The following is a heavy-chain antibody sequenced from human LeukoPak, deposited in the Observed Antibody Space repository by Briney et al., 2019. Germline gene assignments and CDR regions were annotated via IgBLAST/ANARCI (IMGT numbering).Heavy chain of an antibody. CDR3: GRPSPNRFDPFDY. V-gene: IGHV5-51*01. D-gene: IGHD3-3*01. Sequence: LGESLKISCKVSGYKFTTYWIGWVRPMPGKGLEWMGVVYPGDSDTRYSPSFQGQVTISVDKSTSTAYLQWSSLKASDTAIYYCGRPSPNRFDPFDYWGQGTLVTVSS. CDR2: VYPGDSDT. J-gene: IGHJ4*02. CDR1: GYKFTTYW.